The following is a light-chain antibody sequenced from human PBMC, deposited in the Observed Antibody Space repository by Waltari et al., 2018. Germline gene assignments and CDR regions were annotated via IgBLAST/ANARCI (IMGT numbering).Light chain of an antibody. Sequence: DIQMTQSPSSLSASVGDRVTITCRASQSISSYLNWYQQKPGKAPKLLIYAASSLQSGVPSRFSGSGSGTDFTLTISSLQPEDRAAYFCQQYDRLPLAFGGGTTVDIK. V-gene: IGKV1-39*01. J-gene: IGKJ4*01. CDR3: QQYDRLPLA. CDR1: QSISSY. CDR2: AAS.